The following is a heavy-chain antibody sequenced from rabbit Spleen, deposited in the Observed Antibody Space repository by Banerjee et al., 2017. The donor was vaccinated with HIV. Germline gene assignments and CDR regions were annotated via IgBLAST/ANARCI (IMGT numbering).Heavy chain of an antibody. Sequence: QEQLEESAGGLVQPGGSLKLSCKASGFDFSIYYMTWVRQAPGKGLEWISCIAGSSSGFTYSATWAKGRFTCSKTSSTTVTLQMTSLTVADTATYFCARDTGSSFSSYGMDLWGQGTLVTVS. V-gene: IGHV1S45*01. CDR3: ARDTGSSFSSYGMDL. D-gene: IGHD8-1*01. CDR1: GFDFSIYYM. CDR2: IAGSSSGFT. J-gene: IGHJ6*01.